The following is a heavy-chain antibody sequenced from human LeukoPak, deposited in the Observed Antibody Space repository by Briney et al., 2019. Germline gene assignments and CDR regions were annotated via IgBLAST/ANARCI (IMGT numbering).Heavy chain of an antibody. V-gene: IGHV5-51*01. CDR3: ARRRGYSGYEEAFDP. CDR2: IYPGDSDT. J-gene: IGHJ5*02. CDR1: GSRFTSYW. D-gene: IGHD5-12*01. Sequence: GESLQISCKGSGSRFTSYWIGWVRQMPGKGLEWMGIIYPGDSDTRYSPSFQGQVTISADKSISTAYLQWSSLKASDTAMYYCARRRGYSGYEEAFDPWGQGTLVTVSS.